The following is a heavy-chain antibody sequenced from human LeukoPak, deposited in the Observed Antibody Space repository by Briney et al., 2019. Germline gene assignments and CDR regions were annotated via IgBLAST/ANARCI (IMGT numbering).Heavy chain of an antibody. J-gene: IGHJ3*02. CDR2: ISSSGSTI. Sequence: SCKASGYTFSDYYMSWIRQAPGKGLEWVSYISSSGSTIYYADSVKGRFTISRDNAKNSLYLQMNSLRAEDTAVYYCARDRYYDAAFDIWGQGTMVTVSS. CDR1: GYTFSDYY. V-gene: IGHV3-11*01. D-gene: IGHD3-22*01. CDR3: ARDRYYDAAFDI.